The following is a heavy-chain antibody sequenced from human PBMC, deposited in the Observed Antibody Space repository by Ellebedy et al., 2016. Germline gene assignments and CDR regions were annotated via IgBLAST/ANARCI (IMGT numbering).Heavy chain of an antibody. J-gene: IGHJ5*02. CDR2: IKQGGSEK. Sequence: GESLKISCTASGFTFSRNWMSWVRQAPGKGLEWVANIKQGGSEKHYVDAVKGRFTISRDSAKNSLYLQMNSLRVEDTAIYYCARELGESTGFDPWGQGTLVTVSS. V-gene: IGHV3-7*01. CDR1: GFTFSRNW. D-gene: IGHD3-16*01. CDR3: ARELGESTGFDP.